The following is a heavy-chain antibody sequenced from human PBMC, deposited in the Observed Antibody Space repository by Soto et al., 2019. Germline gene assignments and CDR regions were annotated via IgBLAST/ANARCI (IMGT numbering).Heavy chain of an antibody. CDR1: GGSISRNY. J-gene: IGHJ6*02. D-gene: IGHD3-10*01. V-gene: IGHV4-59*01. CDR3: ARDRDHGSGGQGYYGMDL. CDR2: IYYSGST. Sequence: QVQLQESGPGLVKPSETLSLTCTVSGGSISRNYWSWIRQPPGKGLEWIGYIYYSGSTYYNPSLKSRVTISLDTSKTHFSLKLSSVTAADTAVYYCARDRDHGSGGQGYYGMDLWGQGTTVTVSS.